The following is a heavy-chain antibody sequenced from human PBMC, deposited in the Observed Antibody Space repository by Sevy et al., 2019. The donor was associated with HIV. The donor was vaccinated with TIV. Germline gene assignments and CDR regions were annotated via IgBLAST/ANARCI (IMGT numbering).Heavy chain of an antibody. CDR2: ISSSSSYI. CDR3: ARDGGINSGSYLKFDY. CDR1: GFTFSSYS. D-gene: IGHD1-26*01. Sequence: GGSLRLSCAASGFTFSSYSMNWVRQAPGKGLEWVSSISSSSSYIYYADSVKGRFTISRDNAKNSLYLQMNSLRAEDTAVYYCARDGGINSGSYLKFDYWGQGTLVTVSS. J-gene: IGHJ4*02. V-gene: IGHV3-21*01.